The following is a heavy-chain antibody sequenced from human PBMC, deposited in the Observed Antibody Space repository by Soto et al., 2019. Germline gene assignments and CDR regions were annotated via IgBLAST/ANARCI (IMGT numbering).Heavy chain of an antibody. J-gene: IGHJ6*03. CDR2: ISSSSSDI. CDR1: GFTFSSYS. CDR3: ATYHIVVVPAPAYYYYYYMDV. Sequence: EVQLVESGGGLVKPGGSLRLSCAASGFTFSSYSMNWVRQAPGKGLEWVSSISSSSSDIYYADSVKGRFTISRDNAKNRVGPKMNRLRDGDTAAYYCATYHIVVVPAPAYYYYYYMDVWGKGTTVAVSS. D-gene: IGHD2-2*01. V-gene: IGHV3-21*01.